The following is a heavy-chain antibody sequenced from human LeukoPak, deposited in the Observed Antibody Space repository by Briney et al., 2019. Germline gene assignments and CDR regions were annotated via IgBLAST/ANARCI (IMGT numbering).Heavy chain of an antibody. CDR2: IYWNDDK. Sequence: SGPTLVKPTQTLTLTCTFSGFSLSTSGVGVGWIRQPPGKALEWLALIYWNDDKRYSPSLKSRHTITKDTSKNQVVLTMTNMDPVDTATYYCAHRRLHHPESSSGWPDAFDIWGQGTMVTVSS. CDR3: AHRRLHHPESSSGWPDAFDI. CDR1: GFSLSTSGVG. V-gene: IGHV2-5*01. J-gene: IGHJ3*02. D-gene: IGHD6-19*01.